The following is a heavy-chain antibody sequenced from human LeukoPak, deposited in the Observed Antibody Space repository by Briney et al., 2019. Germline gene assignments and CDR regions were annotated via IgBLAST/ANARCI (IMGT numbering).Heavy chain of an antibody. CDR2: INPNSGNT. J-gene: IGHJ4*02. V-gene: IGHV1-8*02. CDR1: GYTFTGYY. D-gene: IGHD6-19*01. Sequence: GASVKVSCKASGYTFTGYYMHWVRQAPGQGLEWMGRINPNSGNTGYAQKFQGRVTMTRNTSISTAYMELSSLRSEDTAVYYCATYTSSGWDYWGQGTLVTVSS. CDR3: ATYTSSGWDY.